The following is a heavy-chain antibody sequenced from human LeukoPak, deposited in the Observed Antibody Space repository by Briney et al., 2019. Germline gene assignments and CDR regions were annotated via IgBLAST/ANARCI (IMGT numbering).Heavy chain of an antibody. CDR2: ISYDGRQN. Sequence: GGSLRLSCAASGFTFSTYAMNWVRQAPGKGLEWVAVISYDGRQNYYADSVKGRFTISRDNAKNSLYLQMNSLRAEDTAVYYCARDSGIPAENDYWGQGTLVTVSS. J-gene: IGHJ4*02. CDR1: GFTFSTYA. CDR3: ARDSGIPAENDY. D-gene: IGHD1-14*01. V-gene: IGHV3-30*04.